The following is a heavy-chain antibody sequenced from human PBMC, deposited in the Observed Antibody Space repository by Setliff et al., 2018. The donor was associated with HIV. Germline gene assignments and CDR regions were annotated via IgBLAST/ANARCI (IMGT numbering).Heavy chain of an antibody. V-gene: IGHV4-31*03. D-gene: IGHD3-3*01. CDR2: IYYSGST. Sequence: SETLSLTCTVSGGSISSGGYYWSWIRQHPGKGLEWIGYIYYSGSTYYNPFLKSRVTISVDTSKNQFSLKLSSVTAADTAMYFCARESRNDFWSGYYRTFDIWGQGTMVTVSS. CDR3: ARESRNDFWSGYYRTFDI. CDR1: GGSISSGGYY. J-gene: IGHJ3*02.